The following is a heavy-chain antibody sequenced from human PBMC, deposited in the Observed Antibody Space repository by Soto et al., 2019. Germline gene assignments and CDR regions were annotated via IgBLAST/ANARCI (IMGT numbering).Heavy chain of an antibody. D-gene: IGHD2-8*01. Sequence: PGGSLRLSCAASGFTFSTYAMNWVRQAPGKGLEWVSVISGSGDSTYYADSVKGRSTISRDNSKNTLFLQMNSLRAEDTAVYYCAKGIGGGNSVYFDCWGRGTLVTVPQ. J-gene: IGHJ4*02. V-gene: IGHV3-23*01. CDR3: AKGIGGGNSVYFDC. CDR2: ISGSGDST. CDR1: GFTFSTYA.